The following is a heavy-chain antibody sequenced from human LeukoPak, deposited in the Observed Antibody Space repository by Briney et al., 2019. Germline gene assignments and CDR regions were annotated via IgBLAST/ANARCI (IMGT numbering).Heavy chain of an antibody. CDR3: ARDIVVARPPATLQN. Sequence: GGSLRLSCAASGFTFSSYAMSWVRQAPGKGLEWVAVIWYDGSKKYYADSVKGRFTISRDNSKNTLYLQMNSLRAEDTAVYYCARDIVVARPPATLQNWGQGTLVTVSS. D-gene: IGHD2-15*01. V-gene: IGHV3-33*08. J-gene: IGHJ1*01. CDR2: IWYDGSKK. CDR1: GFTFSSYA.